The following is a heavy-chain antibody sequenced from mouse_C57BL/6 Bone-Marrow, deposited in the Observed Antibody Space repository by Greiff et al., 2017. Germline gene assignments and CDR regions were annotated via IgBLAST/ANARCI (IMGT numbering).Heavy chain of an antibody. CDR2: ISPRDGST. CDR1: GYTFTSYD. Sequence: VQRVESGPELVKPGASVKLSCKASGYTFTSYDINWVKQRPGQGLEWIGWISPRDGSTKYNEKFKGKATLTVDTSSSTAYMERHSLTSEDSAVYFCARDYGSSYWYFDVWGTGTTVTVSS. V-gene: IGHV1-85*01. J-gene: IGHJ1*03. CDR3: ARDYGSSYWYFDV. D-gene: IGHD1-1*01.